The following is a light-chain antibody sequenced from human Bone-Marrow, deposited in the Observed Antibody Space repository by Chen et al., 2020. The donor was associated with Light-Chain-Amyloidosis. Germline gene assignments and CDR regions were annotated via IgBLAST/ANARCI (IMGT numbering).Light chain of an antibody. Sequence: SYVLTQPSSVSVAPGQTATIACGGNNIGSTSVHWYQQTPVQAPLLVVYDDSDRPSGIPERLSGSNSANTATLTISRVEAGDEADYYCQVWDRSSDRPVFGGGTKLTVL. V-gene: IGLV3-21*02. CDR2: DDS. CDR3: QVWDRSSDRPV. CDR1: NIGSTS. J-gene: IGLJ3*02.